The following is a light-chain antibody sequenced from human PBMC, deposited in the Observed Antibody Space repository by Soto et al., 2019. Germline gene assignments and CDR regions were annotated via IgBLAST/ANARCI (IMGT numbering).Light chain of an antibody. V-gene: IGLV2-14*01. CDR3: SSYTSSSPPV. J-gene: IGLJ2*01. CDR2: DVS. Sequence: QSALTQPASVSGSPGQSITISCTGTSSDVGGYNYVSWYQQHPGKAPKLMIYDVSNRPSGVSNRFSGSKSGNTASLTISGLQAEDDDDYYCSSYTSSSPPVFGGGTKVTVL. CDR1: SSDVGGYNY.